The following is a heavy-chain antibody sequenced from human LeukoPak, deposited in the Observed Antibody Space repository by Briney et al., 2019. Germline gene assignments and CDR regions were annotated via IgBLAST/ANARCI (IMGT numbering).Heavy chain of an antibody. D-gene: IGHD3-10*01. CDR3: AKCEVGTSGSYYNDYYYYGMDV. J-gene: IGHJ6*02. Sequence: GGSLRLSCAASGFTFSSYGMHWVRQAPGKGLEWVAVISYDGSNKYYADSVKGRFTISRDNSKNTLYLQMNSLRAEDTAVYYCAKCEVGTSGSYYNDYYYYGMDVWGQGTTVTVS. CDR1: GFTFSSYG. CDR2: ISYDGSNK. V-gene: IGHV3-30*18.